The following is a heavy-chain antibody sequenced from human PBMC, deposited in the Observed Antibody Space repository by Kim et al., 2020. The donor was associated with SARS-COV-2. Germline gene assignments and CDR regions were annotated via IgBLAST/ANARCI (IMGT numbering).Heavy chain of an antibody. Sequence: GGSLRLSCTASGFTFTKTGMHWFRQAPGTGLEWVATISHADGQNKYYVDSVKGRFTISRDNSKNTLNLQMNSLRAEDTAMYYCARWSGDRRGYYSEYWGQGTLVTVSS. CDR3: ARWSGDRRGYYSEY. D-gene: IGHD3-22*01. J-gene: IGHJ4*02. CDR2: ISHADGQNK. V-gene: IGHV3-33*05. CDR1: GFTFTKTG.